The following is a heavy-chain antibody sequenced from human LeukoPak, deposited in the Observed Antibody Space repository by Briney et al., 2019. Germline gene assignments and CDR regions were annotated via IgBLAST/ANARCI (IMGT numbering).Heavy chain of an antibody. V-gene: IGHV3-11*06. CDR2: ISSSSYT. CDR3: ARDIGMVRGVIITNHFDY. CDR1: GFTFSDHY. J-gene: IGHJ4*02. Sequence: PGGSLRPSCAASGFTFSDHYMSWIRQAPGKGLEWVSYISSSSYTVYADSVKGRFTISRDNAKSSLYLQMNSLRAEDTAVYYCARDIGMVRGVIITNHFDYWGQGTPVTVSS. D-gene: IGHD3-10*01.